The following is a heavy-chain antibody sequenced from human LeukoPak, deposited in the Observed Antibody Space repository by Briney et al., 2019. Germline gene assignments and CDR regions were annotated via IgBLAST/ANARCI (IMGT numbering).Heavy chain of an antibody. J-gene: IGHJ4*02. CDR2: IKGSGSST. V-gene: IGHV3-23*01. Sequence: PGGSLRLSCAASGFTFSNYSMSWVRQAPGKGLEWVSTIKGSGSSTYYADSVKGRFTISRDNAKNTLYLQMNSLRAEDTAVYYCATARWSSSWYYFDYWGQGTLVTVSS. D-gene: IGHD6-13*01. CDR1: GFTFSNYS. CDR3: ATARWSSSWYYFDY.